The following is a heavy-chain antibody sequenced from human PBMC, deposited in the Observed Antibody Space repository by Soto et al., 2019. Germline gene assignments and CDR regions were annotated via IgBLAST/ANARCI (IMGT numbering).Heavy chain of an antibody. CDR1: GLTFSSYW. Sequence: PGGSLRLSCAASGLTFSSYWMSWVRQAPGKGLEWVANIKQDGSEKYYVDSVKGRFTISRDNAKNSLYLQMNSLRAEDTAVYYCARDLSLPFDPIWGQGTLVTVSS. CDR3: ARDLSLPFDPI. CDR2: IKQDGSEK. J-gene: IGHJ4*02. V-gene: IGHV3-7*01. D-gene: IGHD3-9*01.